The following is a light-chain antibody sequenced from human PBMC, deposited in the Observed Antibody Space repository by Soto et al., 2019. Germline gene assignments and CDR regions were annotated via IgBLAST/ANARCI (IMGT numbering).Light chain of an antibody. CDR2: EVS. J-gene: IGLJ1*01. Sequence: QSALTQPASVSGSPGQSITIPCTGTSSDVGGFNYVSWYQQYSGKAPKLMIYEVSSRPSGVSDRFSASKSGNTASLTISGLEAEDEADYYCQSYDNSLGGSYVFGIGTKVTVL. CDR1: SSDVGGFNY. V-gene: IGLV2-14*01. CDR3: QSYDNSLGGSYV.